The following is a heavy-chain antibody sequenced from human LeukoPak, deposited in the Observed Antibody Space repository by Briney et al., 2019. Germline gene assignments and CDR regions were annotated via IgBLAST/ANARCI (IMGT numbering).Heavy chain of an antibody. D-gene: IGHD6-13*01. CDR1: GFTFSSYW. V-gene: IGHV3-74*01. CDR2: IDTDGSFT. Sequence: GGSLRLSCAASGFTFSSYWMHWVRHAPGKGLVWVSRIDTDGSFTSYADSVRGRFTISRDNAKNTLYLQMSSLRAEDTAVYYCARGIGAGSNWFDSWGQGTRVTVSS. CDR3: ARGIGAGSNWFDS. J-gene: IGHJ5*01.